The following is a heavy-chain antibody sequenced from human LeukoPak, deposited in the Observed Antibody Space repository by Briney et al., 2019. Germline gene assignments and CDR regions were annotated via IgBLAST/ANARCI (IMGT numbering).Heavy chain of an antibody. D-gene: IGHD2-21*02. CDR1: GGSISNYY. J-gene: IGHJ4*02. CDR3: ARFAYCGGHCWYYFDY. Sequence: SETLSLTCTVSGGSISNYYWSWIRQPPGKGLEWIGYIYSSGSTNYNPSLKSRVIMSVDTSKNQFSLKLSSVTAADTAVYYCARFAYCGGHCWYYFDYWGQGSLVTVSS. V-gene: IGHV4-59*01. CDR2: IYSSGST.